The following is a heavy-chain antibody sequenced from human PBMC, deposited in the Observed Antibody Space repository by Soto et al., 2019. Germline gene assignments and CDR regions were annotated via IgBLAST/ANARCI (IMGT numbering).Heavy chain of an antibody. CDR1: GYTFTSYY. Sequence: ASVKVSCKASGYTFTSYYMHWVRQAPGQGLEWMGTINPSGGSTSYAQKFQGRVTMTRDTSTSTVYMELSSLRSEDTAVYYCARDQGKLLWFGESRNPYGMDVWGQGTTVTVSS. CDR2: INPSGGST. V-gene: IGHV1-46*01. CDR3: ARDQGKLLWFGESRNPYGMDV. J-gene: IGHJ6*02. D-gene: IGHD3-10*01.